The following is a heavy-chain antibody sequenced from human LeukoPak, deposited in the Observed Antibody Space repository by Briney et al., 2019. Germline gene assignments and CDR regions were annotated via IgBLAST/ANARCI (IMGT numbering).Heavy chain of an antibody. Sequence: PSETLSLTCAVYGGSFSGYYWSWIRQPPGKGLEWIGYIYYSGSTNYNPSLKSRVTISVDTSKNQFSLKLSSVTAADTAVYYCARSIAVTPRRGYFDYWGQGTLVTVSS. CDR3: ARSIAVTPRRGYFDY. CDR2: IYYSGST. D-gene: IGHD6-19*01. J-gene: IGHJ4*02. CDR1: GGSFSGYY. V-gene: IGHV4-59*01.